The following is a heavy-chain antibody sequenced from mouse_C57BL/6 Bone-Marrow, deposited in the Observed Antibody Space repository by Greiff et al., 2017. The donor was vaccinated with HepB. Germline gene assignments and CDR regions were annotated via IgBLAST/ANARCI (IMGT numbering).Heavy chain of an antibody. CDR1: GFTFSSYG. J-gene: IGHJ2*01. CDR2: IRSGGSYT. V-gene: IGHV5-6*01. CDR3: ARHYYGNYFDY. D-gene: IGHD1-1*02. Sequence: EVKLVESGGDLVKPGGSLKLSCAASGFTFSSYGMSWVRQTPDKRLEWVATIRSGGSYTYYPDSVKGRFTISRDNAKNTLYLHMSSLKSEDTAMYYCARHYYGNYFDYWGQGTTLTVSS.